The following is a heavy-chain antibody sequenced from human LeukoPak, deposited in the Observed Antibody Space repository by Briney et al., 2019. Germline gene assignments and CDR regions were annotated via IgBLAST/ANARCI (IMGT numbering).Heavy chain of an antibody. V-gene: IGHV3-21*01. CDR1: GFTFSSYS. D-gene: IGHD4-17*01. CDR2: ISSSSSYI. CDR3: ARVTRSPFGWFDP. J-gene: IGHJ5*02. Sequence: GGSLRLSCAASGFTFSSYSMNWVRQAPGKGLEWVSSISSSSSYIYYTDSVKGRFTISRDNAKNSLYLQMNSLRAEDTAVYYCARVTRSPFGWFDPWGQGTLVTVSS.